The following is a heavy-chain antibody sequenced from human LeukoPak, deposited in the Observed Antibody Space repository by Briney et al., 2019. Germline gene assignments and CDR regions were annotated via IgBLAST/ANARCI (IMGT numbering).Heavy chain of an antibody. V-gene: IGHV1-2*06. CDR2: INPNTGDT. Sequence: ASVKVSCKASGYTITGYYMHWVRQAPGQGLEWMGRINPNTGDTNSARKFQGRITMTRDTSISTVYMELSRLRSDDTAVYYCAREPSSGWFGGPFDYWGQGTLVTVSS. D-gene: IGHD6-19*01. CDR1: GYTITGYY. CDR3: AREPSSGWFGGPFDY. J-gene: IGHJ4*02.